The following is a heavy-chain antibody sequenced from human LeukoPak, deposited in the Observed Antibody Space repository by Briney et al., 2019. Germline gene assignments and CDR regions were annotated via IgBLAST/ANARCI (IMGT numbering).Heavy chain of an antibody. CDR2: ISSSSSYT. CDR3: AREGEVGLFDY. Sequence: KTGGSLRLSCAASGFTFSDAWMSWVRQAPGKGLEWVSYISSSSSYTNYADSVKGRFTISRDNAKNSLYLQMNSLRAEDTAVYYCAREGEVGLFDYWGQGTLVTVSS. D-gene: IGHD3-16*01. J-gene: IGHJ4*02. CDR1: GFTFSDAW. V-gene: IGHV3-11*05.